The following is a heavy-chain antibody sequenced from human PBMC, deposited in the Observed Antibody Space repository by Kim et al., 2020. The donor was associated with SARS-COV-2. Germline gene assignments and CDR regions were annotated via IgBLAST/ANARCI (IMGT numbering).Heavy chain of an antibody. CDR3: ARDKGGLRYFDWLLPDWFDP. D-gene: IGHD3-9*01. V-gene: IGHV3-11*05. Sequence: RFTISRDNAKNSLYLQMNSLRAEDTAVYYCARDKGGLRYFDWLLPDWFDPWGQGTLVTVSS. J-gene: IGHJ5*02.